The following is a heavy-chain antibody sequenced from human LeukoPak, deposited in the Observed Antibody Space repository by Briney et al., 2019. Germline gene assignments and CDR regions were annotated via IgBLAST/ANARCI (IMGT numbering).Heavy chain of an antibody. CDR2: INPNSGGT. J-gene: IGHJ5*01. V-gene: IGHV1-2*02. Sequence: ASVKVSCKASGYTFTGYYMHWVRQAPGQGLEWMGWINPNSGGTNYAQKFQGRVTMTRDTSISTAYMELSRLRSDDTAVYYCARDRRRVVVAATRGSGWFDSWGQGTLVTVSS. CDR3: ARDRRRVVVAATRGSGWFDS. D-gene: IGHD2-15*01. CDR1: GYTFTGYY.